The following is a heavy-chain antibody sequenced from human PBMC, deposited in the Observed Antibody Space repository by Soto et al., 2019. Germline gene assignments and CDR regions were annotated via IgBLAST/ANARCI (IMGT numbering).Heavy chain of an antibody. CDR1: GFTFSDYY. D-gene: IGHD6-13*01. CDR2: ISNSGKTI. CDR3: AREGPGTAMNY. Sequence: QVQLVASGGGLVKPGGSLRPSCLASGFTFSDYYVSWIRQAPGKGLEWISYISNSGKTIYYADSVKGRFTISRDNAKKSVSLQMYSLRAEDTAMYYCAREGPGTAMNYWGQGSLVTVSS. J-gene: IGHJ4*02. V-gene: IGHV3-11*01.